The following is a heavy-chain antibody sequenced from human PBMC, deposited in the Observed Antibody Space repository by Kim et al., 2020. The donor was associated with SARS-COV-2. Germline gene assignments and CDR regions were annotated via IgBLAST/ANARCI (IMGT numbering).Heavy chain of an antibody. CDR1: GFSLSTRGMC. J-gene: IGHJ6*03. CDR3: ARIRGSGTTRSQSYHDYRDI. Sequence: SGPTLVNPTQTLTLTCTFSGFSLSTRGMCVSWIRQPPGKALEWLARIDWDDDKYYNTSLKTRLTISKDTSKNQVVLTMTNMDPVDTATYYCARIRGSGTTRSQSYHDYRDIWGKGTTVPVSS. CDR2: IDWDDDK. D-gene: IGHD1-7*01. V-gene: IGHV2-70*11.